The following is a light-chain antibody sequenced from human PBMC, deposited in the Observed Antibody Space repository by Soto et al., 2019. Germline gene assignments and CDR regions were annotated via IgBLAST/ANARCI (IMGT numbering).Light chain of an antibody. V-gene: IGKV3-20*01. CDR3: QQYATSPLA. CDR2: DAS. CDR1: QSVSSSY. Sequence: EIVLRHSPGTLSLSPGERATLSCRASQSVSSSYLAWYQQRPGQAPRLLIYDASTRATGIPDRFSGSGSGTDFTLTISRLEPEDFAVYFCQQYATSPLAFGGGTKVDIK. J-gene: IGKJ4*01.